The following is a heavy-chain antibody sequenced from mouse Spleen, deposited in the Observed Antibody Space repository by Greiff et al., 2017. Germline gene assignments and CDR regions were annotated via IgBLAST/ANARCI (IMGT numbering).Heavy chain of an antibody. V-gene: IGHV1-39*01. CDR1: GYSFTDYN. J-gene: IGHJ1*01. CDR3: ASLYGKYWYFDV. Sequence: VQLQQSGPELVQPGASVKISCKASGYSFTDYNMHWVQQSPGKSLEWIGVINPDYGTTNYNQKFKGKATLTVDQSSSTAYMQLNSLTSEDSAVYYCASLYGKYWYFDVWGAGTTVTVSS. D-gene: IGHD2-1*01. CDR2: INPDYGTT.